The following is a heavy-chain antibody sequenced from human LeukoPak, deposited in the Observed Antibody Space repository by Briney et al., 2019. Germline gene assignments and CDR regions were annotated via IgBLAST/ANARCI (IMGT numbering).Heavy chain of an antibody. V-gene: IGHV1-2*06. J-gene: IGHJ5*01. CDR1: GNTFTGYY. Sequence: ASVKVSCKASGNTFTGYYIHWVRQAPGQGLVWMGRVSSNSGGTNFAQEFQGRVTMTRDTSINTAYMELSKLRSDDTAVYYCANEETYYDNSAYYPPLDSWGQGTLVTVSS. D-gene: IGHD3-22*01. CDR3: ANEETYYDNSAYYPPLDS. CDR2: VSSNSGGT.